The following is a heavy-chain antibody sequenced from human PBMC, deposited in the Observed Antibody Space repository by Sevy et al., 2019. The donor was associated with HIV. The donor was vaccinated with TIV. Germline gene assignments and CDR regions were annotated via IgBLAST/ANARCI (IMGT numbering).Heavy chain of an antibody. CDR3: AREDFGSSWLYYYMDA. CDR1: GGSISGYY. V-gene: IGHV4-4*07. J-gene: IGHJ6*03. CDR2: VYASSST. Sequence: SETLSLTCTVSGGSISGYYWSWIRQSAGKGLEWIGRVYASSSTNYNPSLRSRVTISVDTSSNQFSLNLHSVTAADTAVYYCAREDFGSSWLYYYMDAWGKGTPVTVSS. D-gene: IGHD6-13*01.